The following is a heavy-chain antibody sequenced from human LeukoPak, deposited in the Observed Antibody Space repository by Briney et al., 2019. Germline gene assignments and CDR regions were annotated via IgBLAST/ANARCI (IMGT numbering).Heavy chain of an antibody. CDR2: ISGSGGST. J-gene: IGHJ3*02. CDR3: AKVGSSGRTQAFDI. D-gene: IGHD6-19*01. V-gene: IGHV3-23*01. CDR1: GFTFSSYA. Sequence: PWGSLRLSCAASGFTFSSYAMSWVRQAPGKGLEWVSAISGSGGSTYYADSVKGRFTISRDNSKNTLYLQTNSLRAEDTAVYYCAKVGSSGRTQAFDIWGQGTMVTVSS.